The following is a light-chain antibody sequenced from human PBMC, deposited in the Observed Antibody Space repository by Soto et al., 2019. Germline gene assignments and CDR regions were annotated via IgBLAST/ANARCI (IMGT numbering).Light chain of an antibody. CDR3: QQSHSIFST. CDR1: QTIITY. Sequence: DIQMTQSPSSLSASVGDRVNITCRASQTIITYLNWYQHTSGKAPKLLLYAASTLNSGVPSMFRGSRYVTEFTLTISSLQPVDFATYSCQQSHSIFSTFGHGTKVEI. J-gene: IGKJ1*01. CDR2: AAS. V-gene: IGKV1-39*01.